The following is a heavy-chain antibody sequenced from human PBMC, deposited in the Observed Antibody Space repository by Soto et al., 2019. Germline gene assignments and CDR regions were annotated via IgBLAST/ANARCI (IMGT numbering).Heavy chain of an antibody. V-gene: IGHV3-23*01. D-gene: IGHD3-9*01. CDR1: GFTFSSYT. CDR3: AKDPGGNILTGYYPPSYYYYYGMDV. CDR2: ISGSGGDT. J-gene: IGHJ6*02. Sequence: GGSLRLSCAASGFTFSSYTMRWVRQAPGKGLEWVSTISGSGGDTYYAESVKGRFTISRDNSKNTLYLQMNSLLAEDTAIYYCAKDPGGNILTGYYPPSYYYYYGMDVWGQGTTVTVSS.